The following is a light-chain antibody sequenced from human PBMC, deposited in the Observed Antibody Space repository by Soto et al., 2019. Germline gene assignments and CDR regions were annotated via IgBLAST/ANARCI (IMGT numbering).Light chain of an antibody. CDR2: DAS. CDR1: QSVSSY. CDR3: QQRSNGPAPIT. Sequence: EIVLTQSPATLSLSPGERATLSCRASQSVSSYLAWYQQKPGQAPRLLIYDASNRATGIPARFSGSGSGTDFPLTISSLEPEDFAVYYCQQRSNGPAPITFGQGTRLEIK. J-gene: IGKJ5*01. V-gene: IGKV3-11*01.